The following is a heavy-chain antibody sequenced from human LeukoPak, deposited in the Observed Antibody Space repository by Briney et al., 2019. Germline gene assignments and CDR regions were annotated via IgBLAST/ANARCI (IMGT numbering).Heavy chain of an antibody. D-gene: IGHD5-18*01. J-gene: IGHJ4*02. CDR2: VNPNSGGT. V-gene: IGHV1-2*02. CDR3: ARAPGYSYGYVEY. CDR1: GYTFTGYY. Sequence: ASVKVSCKASGYTFTGYYMHWGRQAPGQGLEWMGWVNPNSGGTNYAQKFQGRVTMTRDTSISTAYMELSRLRSDDTAVYYCARAPGYSYGYVEYWGQGTLVTVSS.